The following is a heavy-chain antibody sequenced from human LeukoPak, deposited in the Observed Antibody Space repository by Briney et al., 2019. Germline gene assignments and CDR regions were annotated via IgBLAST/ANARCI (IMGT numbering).Heavy chain of an antibody. J-gene: IGHJ5*02. V-gene: IGHV4-34*01. Sequence: PSETLSLTCAVYGGSFSGYYWSWIRQPPGKGLEWIGEINHSGSTNYNPSLKSRVTISVDTSKNQFSLKLSSVTAADTAVYYCARGGLPLYRHPVYNWFDPWGQGTLVTVSS. CDR3: ARGGLPLYRHPVYNWFDP. CDR2: INHSGST. CDR1: GGSFSGYY. D-gene: IGHD2-2*02.